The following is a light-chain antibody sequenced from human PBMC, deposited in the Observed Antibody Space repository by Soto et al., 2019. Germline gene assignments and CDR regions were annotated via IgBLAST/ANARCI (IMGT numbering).Light chain of an antibody. V-gene: IGKV1-39*01. J-gene: IGKJ2*01. CDR3: QHSLDT. CDR2: AAS. CDR1: QSISSY. Sequence: DIQMTQSPSSLSASVGDRVTITCRASQSISSYLNWYQQKPGKAPKLLIYAASSLQSGVPSRFSGSGSGTDITLTISSLQPEDFATYYCQHSLDTFGQGTKLEIK.